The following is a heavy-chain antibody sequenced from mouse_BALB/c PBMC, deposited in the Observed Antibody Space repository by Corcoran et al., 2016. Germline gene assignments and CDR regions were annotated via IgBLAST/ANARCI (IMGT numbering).Heavy chain of an antibody. V-gene: IGHV9-3-1*01. CDR1: GYTFTNYG. CDR3: ARSANWDAMDY. Sequence: QIQLVQSGPELKKPGETVQISCKASGYTFTNYGMNWVKQAPGKGLKGMGWINTYTGEPTYADDFKGRFAFSLETSASTAYLQINNLKNEDTATYFCARSANWDAMDYWGQGTSVTVSS. D-gene: IGHD4-1*01. CDR2: INTYTGEP. J-gene: IGHJ4*01.